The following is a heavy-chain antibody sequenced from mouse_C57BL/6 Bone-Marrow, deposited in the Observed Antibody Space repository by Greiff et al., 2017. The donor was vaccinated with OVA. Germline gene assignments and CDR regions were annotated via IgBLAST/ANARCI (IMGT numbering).Heavy chain of an antibody. Sequence: VQLQQSGAELVKPGASVKMSCKASGYTFTSYWITWVKQRPGQGLEWIGDIYPGSGSTNYNEKFKSKATLTVDTSSSTAYMQLSSLTSEDSAVYYCAGYYGSSYYAMDYWGQGTSVTVSS. CDR3: AGYYGSSYYAMDY. J-gene: IGHJ4*01. CDR1: GYTFTSYW. V-gene: IGHV1-55*01. D-gene: IGHD1-1*01. CDR2: IYPGSGST.